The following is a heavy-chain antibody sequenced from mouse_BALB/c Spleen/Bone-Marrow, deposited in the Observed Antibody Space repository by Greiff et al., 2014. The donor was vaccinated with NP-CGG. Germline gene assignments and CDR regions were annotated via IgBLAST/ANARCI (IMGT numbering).Heavy chain of an antibody. CDR1: GFTFSSYT. CDR3: TKIYYGYDGGYYYVMDY. V-gene: IGHV5-6-4*01. Sequence: EVQLVESGGGLVKPGGSLKLSCAGSGFTFSSYTMSWVRQTPEKRLEWVATISSGGSYTYYPDSVKGRFTISRDNAKNTLYLQMNSRNSEDTAMYYCTKIYYGYDGGYYYVMDYWGQGTSVTVSS. J-gene: IGHJ4*01. CDR2: ISSGGSYT. D-gene: IGHD2-2*01.